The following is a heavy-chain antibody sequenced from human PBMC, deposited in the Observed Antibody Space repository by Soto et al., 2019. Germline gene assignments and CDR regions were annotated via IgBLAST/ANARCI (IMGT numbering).Heavy chain of an antibody. CDR3: ARDPLGYCSGGSCYSGWFVP. CDR2: INHSGST. J-gene: IGHJ5*02. CDR1: GGSFSGYY. Sequence: SETLSLTCAVYGGSFSGYYWSWIRQPPGKGLEWIGEINHSGSTNYNPSLKSRVTISVDTSKNQFSLKLSSVTAADTAVYYCARDPLGYCSGGSCYSGWFVPCGQGTLVTVSS. D-gene: IGHD2-15*01. V-gene: IGHV4-34*01.